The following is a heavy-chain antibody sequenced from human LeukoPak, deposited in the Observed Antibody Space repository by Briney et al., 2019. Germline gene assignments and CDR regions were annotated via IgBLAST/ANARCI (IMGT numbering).Heavy chain of an antibody. Sequence: GGSLRLSCAASGFLFRDYGMHWVRQTPGKGLESLAFISYDESKRDYSDSVKGRVAISRDNSKNTLDLHIDRLRTEDTGVYYCARDSSGFFYSLDYWGHGTLVTVSS. J-gene: IGHJ4*01. CDR3: ARDSSGFFYSLDY. CDR1: GFLFRDYG. D-gene: IGHD3-22*01. V-gene: IGHV3-30*09. CDR2: ISYDESKR.